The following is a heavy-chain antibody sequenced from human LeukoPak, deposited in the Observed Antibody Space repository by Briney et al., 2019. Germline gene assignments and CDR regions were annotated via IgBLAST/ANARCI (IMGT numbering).Heavy chain of an antibody. D-gene: IGHD6-13*01. CDR1: GGSISSYY. J-gene: IGHJ5*02. Sequence: SETLSLTCTVSGGSISSYYWGWIRQPPGKGLEWIAYMYYSGSTNYNPSLKSRVTISLDTSKNQFSLKLSSVTAADTAVYYCARQMSSSSWFIWKASNWFDPWGQGTLVTVSS. CDR3: ARQMSSSSWFIWKASNWFDP. CDR2: MYYSGST. V-gene: IGHV4-59*08.